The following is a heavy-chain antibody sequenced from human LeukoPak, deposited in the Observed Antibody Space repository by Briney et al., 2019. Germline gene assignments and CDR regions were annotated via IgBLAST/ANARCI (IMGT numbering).Heavy chain of an antibody. Sequence: ASVKVSCKVSGYTLTELSMHWVRQAPGKGLEWMGGFDPEDGETIYAQKFQGRVTMTEDTSTDTAYMELSSLRSEDTAVYYCATEFRGSSSAHYAFDIWGQGTMVTVSS. V-gene: IGHV1-24*01. D-gene: IGHD6-6*01. CDR2: FDPEDGET. CDR1: GYTLTELS. CDR3: ATEFRGSSSAHYAFDI. J-gene: IGHJ3*02.